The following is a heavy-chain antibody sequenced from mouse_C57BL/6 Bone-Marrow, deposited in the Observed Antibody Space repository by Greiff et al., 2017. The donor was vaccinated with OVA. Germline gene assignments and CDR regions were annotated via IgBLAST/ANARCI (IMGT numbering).Heavy chain of an antibody. CDR1: GFTFSDYY. Sequence: EVQLVESGGGLVQPGGSLKLSCAASGFTFSDYYMYWVRQTPEKRLEWVAYISNGGGSTYYPDTVKGRFTISRDNAKNTLYLQMSRLKSEDTAMYYCARPTAQATPAWFAYWGQGTLVTVSA. CDR2: ISNGGGST. CDR3: ARPTAQATPAWFAY. J-gene: IGHJ3*01. V-gene: IGHV5-12*01. D-gene: IGHD3-2*02.